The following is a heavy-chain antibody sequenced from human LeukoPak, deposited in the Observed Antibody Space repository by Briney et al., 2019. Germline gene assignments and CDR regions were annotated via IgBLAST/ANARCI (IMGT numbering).Heavy chain of an antibody. D-gene: IGHD3-10*01. CDR3: ARLPYYYGSGSYYNDHGYDP. V-gene: IGHV3-66*01. CDR2: IYSGGST. CDR1: EFSVGSNY. Sequence: PGGSLRLSYAASEFSVGSNYMTWVRQAPGRGLEWVSLIYSGGSTYYADSVKGRFTISRDNSKNTLYLQMNSLRAEDTAVYYCARLPYYYGSGSYYNDHGYDPWGQGTLVTVSS. J-gene: IGHJ5*02.